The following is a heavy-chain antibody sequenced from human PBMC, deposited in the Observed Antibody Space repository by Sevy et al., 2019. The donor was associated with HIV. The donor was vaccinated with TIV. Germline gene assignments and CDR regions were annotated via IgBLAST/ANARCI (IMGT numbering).Heavy chain of an antibody. V-gene: IGHV3-23*01. Sequence: GGYLRLSCAASGFTFSTYAMTWVRQAPGKGLEWVSGISGSGGSTYYADSVRGRFTISRDNSKNTLYLQMNSLRAEDTAVNYCANSQQQLDPYYQYYYMDVWGKGTTVTVSS. CDR3: ANSQQQLDPYYQYYYMDV. CDR2: ISGSGGST. J-gene: IGHJ6*03. CDR1: GFTFSTYA. D-gene: IGHD6-13*01.